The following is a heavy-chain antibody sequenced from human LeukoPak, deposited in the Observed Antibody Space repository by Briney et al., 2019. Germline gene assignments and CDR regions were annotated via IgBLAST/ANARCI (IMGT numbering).Heavy chain of an antibody. J-gene: IGHJ4*02. CDR3: AKEYYYDSSGYSAPFFGY. D-gene: IGHD3-22*01. Sequence: GGSLRLSCAASGFTFSSYAMSWVRQAPGKGLEWVSAISGSGGSTYYADSVKGRFTISRDNSKNTLYLQMNSLRAEDTAVYYCAKEYYYDSSGYSAPFFGYWGQGTLVTVSS. CDR2: ISGSGGST. V-gene: IGHV3-23*01. CDR1: GFTFSSYA.